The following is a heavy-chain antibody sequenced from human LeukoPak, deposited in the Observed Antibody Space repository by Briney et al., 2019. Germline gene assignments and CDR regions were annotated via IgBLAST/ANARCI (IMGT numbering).Heavy chain of an antibody. CDR3: AKGTMIVVAVGDYFDY. CDR2: ISWNSVNI. J-gene: IGHJ4*02. D-gene: IGHD3-22*01. Sequence: PGGSLRLSCAASGFTLDDYAMHWVRQAPGKGLECVSGISWNSVNIGYADSVKGRFTISRDNAKNSLYLQMNSLRAEDMALYYCAKGTMIVVAVGDYFDYWGQGTLVTVSS. V-gene: IGHV3-9*03. CDR1: GFTLDDYA.